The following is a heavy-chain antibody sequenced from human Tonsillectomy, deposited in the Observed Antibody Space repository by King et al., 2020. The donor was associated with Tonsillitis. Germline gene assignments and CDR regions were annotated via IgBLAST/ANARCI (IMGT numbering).Heavy chain of an antibody. CDR2: IIPIFGTP. J-gene: IGHJ6*02. CDR1: GGTFSSYS. V-gene: IGHV1-69*01. CDR3: ARDHEHHYYYGMDV. Sequence: QVQLVQSGAEVKKPGSSVKVSCKASGGTFSSYSISWVRQAPGQGLEWMGGIIPIFGTPNYAQKFKGRFTITADESTSTAYMELSSLGSEDTAVYYCARDHEHHYYYGMDVWGQGTTVTVSS.